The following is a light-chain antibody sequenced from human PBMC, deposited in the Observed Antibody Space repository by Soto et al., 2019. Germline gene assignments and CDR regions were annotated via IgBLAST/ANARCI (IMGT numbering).Light chain of an antibody. J-gene: IGKJ1*01. Sequence: EIALTLSPGTLSLSAGARATLPYRASQSVSNNYLAWYQQKPGQAPRLLIYGASNRATGIPDRFSGSGSGTDFTLTSSRLEPEDFAVYYCQQYGSSGTFGQGTKVDIK. CDR2: GAS. CDR1: QSVSNNY. CDR3: QQYGSSGT. V-gene: IGKV3-20*01.